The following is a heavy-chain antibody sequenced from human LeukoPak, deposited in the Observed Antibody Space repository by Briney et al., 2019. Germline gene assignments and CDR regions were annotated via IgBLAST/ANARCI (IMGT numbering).Heavy chain of an antibody. CDR3: ARVSGYCSSSTSCPPEFDI. Sequence: PSETLSLTCNVPGGSISSYYWSWIRQPAGKGLEWIGRIYTSGSTNYNPSLKSRVNMSVDTSKNQFSLKLSSVTAADTAVYYCARVSGYCSSSTSCPPEFDIWGQGTMVTVSS. D-gene: IGHD2-2*01. V-gene: IGHV4-4*07. CDR1: GGSISSYY. CDR2: IYTSGST. J-gene: IGHJ3*02.